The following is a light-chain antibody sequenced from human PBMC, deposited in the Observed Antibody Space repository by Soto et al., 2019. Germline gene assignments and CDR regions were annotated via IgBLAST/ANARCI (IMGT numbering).Light chain of an antibody. J-gene: IGKJ1*01. CDR3: QQYNNWWT. V-gene: IGKV3-15*01. CDR2: GAS. Sequence: EIVMTQSPATLSVSPGERATLSCRASQSVSSNLAWYQQKPGQAPRLLIYGASTRATGIPARFSGSGSGTEFSFTFSSLQSEDFAVYYCQQYNNWWTFGQGTKVDIK. CDR1: QSVSSN.